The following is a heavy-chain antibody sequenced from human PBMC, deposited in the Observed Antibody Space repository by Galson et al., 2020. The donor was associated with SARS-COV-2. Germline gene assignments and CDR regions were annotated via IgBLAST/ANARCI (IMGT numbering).Heavy chain of an antibody. CDR3: ARVRCSGGSCHVDY. V-gene: IGHV3-21*01. J-gene: IGHJ4*02. CDR2: ITPTSDYI. D-gene: IGHD2-15*01. Sequence: GESLKISCAASGFPFSSYSMNWVRQAPGKGLEWVSSITPTSDYIYYADSVKGRFTISRDNAKNSLYLQMNSLRADDTAVYYCARVRCSGGSCHVDYWGQGTLVTVSS. CDR1: GFPFSSYS.